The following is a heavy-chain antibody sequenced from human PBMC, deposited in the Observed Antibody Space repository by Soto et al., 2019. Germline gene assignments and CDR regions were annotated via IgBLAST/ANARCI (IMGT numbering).Heavy chain of an antibody. CDR2: ISYDGSNK. D-gene: IGHD2-21*01. Sequence: QVQLVESGGGVVQPGRSLRLSCAASGFTFSTYGMHWVRQAPGKGLEWVAVISYDGSNKYYADSVKGRFTISRDNSKNTLYLQMNSLRAEDTAVYYCATDRGFRILWLCQDYWGQGTLVTGSS. CDR1: GFTFSTYG. CDR3: ATDRGFRILWLCQDY. J-gene: IGHJ4*02. V-gene: IGHV3-30*03.